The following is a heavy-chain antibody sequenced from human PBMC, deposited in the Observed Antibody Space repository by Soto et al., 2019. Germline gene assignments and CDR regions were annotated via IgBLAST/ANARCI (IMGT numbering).Heavy chain of an antibody. V-gene: IGHV1-18*01. Sequence: QVQLVQSGAEVKKPGASVQVSCKDSGYTFTSYGISWVRQAPGQGLEWMVWISAYNGNTNYAQKHQGRVTMTTDTSTSTAYMELRSLRSDVTAVYYCASMVYYYGSGSPHNLFDPWGQGTLVTVSS. CDR2: ISAYNGNT. CDR1: GYTFTSYG. J-gene: IGHJ5*02. CDR3: ASMVYYYGSGSPHNLFDP. D-gene: IGHD3-10*01.